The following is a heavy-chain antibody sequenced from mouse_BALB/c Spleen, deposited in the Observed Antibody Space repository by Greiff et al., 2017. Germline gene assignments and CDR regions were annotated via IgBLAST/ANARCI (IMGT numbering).Heavy chain of an antibody. Sequence: DVQLVESGGGLVQPGGSRKLSCAASGFTFSSFGMHWVRQAPEKGLEWVAYISSGSSTIYYADTVKGRFTISRDNPKNTLFLQMTSLRSEDTAMYYCARSALDYGNGFFDVWGEGTTLTVSS. CDR1: GFTFSSFG. CDR2: ISSGSSTI. CDR3: ARSALDYGNGFFDV. J-gene: IGHJ2*01. D-gene: IGHD2-1*01. V-gene: IGHV5-17*02.